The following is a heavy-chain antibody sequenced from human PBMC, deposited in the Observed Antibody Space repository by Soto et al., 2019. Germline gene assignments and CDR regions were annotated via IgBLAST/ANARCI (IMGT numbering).Heavy chain of an antibody. D-gene: IGHD3-22*01. CDR3: ARDRGYYDSSGYSGEYYYYGMDV. CDR2: IYYSGST. V-gene: IGHV4-31*03. Sequence: SETLSLTCTVSGGSISSGGYYWSWIRQHPGKGLEWIGYIYYSGSTYYNPSLKSRVTISVDTSKNQFSLKLSSVTAADAAVYYCARDRGYYDSSGYSGEYYYYGMDVWGQGTTVTVS. CDR1: GGSISSGGYY. J-gene: IGHJ6*02.